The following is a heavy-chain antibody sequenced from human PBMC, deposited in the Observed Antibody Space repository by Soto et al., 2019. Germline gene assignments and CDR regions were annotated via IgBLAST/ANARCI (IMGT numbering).Heavy chain of an antibody. Sequence: SQTLSLPCAISGDNVSSKSAAWNWIRQSPSRGLEWLGRTYYRSKWYNEYALSVKSRITINPDTSKNRFCLQLNSVSPEDTDVYYCARVAPGGSGGGGDYWGQGTPVTVSS. CDR3: ARVAPGGSGGGGDY. D-gene: IGHD6-25*01. J-gene: IGHJ4*02. CDR1: GDNVSSKSAA. CDR2: TYYRSKWYN. V-gene: IGHV6-1*01.